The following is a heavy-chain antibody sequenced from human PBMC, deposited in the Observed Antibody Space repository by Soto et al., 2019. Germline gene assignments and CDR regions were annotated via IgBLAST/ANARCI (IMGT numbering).Heavy chain of an antibody. V-gene: IGHV4-31*03. CDR3: AREWRDYYFDY. J-gene: IGHJ4*02. CDR2: IYYSGST. CDR1: GGSISSGGYY. Sequence: QVQLQESGPGLVKPSQTLSLTCTVSGGSISSGGYYWSWIRQHPGKGLEWNGYIYYSGSTYYNPSLKSRGTISVDTSKNQFSLKLSSVTAADTAVYYCAREWRDYYFDYWGQGTLVTVSS.